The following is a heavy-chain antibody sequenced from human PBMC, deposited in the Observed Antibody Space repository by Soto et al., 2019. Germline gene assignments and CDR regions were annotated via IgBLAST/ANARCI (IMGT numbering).Heavy chain of an antibody. Sequence: VQLMQSGAEVKQPGSSVKVSCKASGGTFSSHSINWVRQAPGQGLEWMGGIITLFGTANYAQNFPGRVTIPADQSTSTAYMALNSLRSDDTAVYYCAREVGYGDFSAALLDRGQGTLVTVSS. D-gene: IGHD4-17*01. CDR1: GGTFSSHS. CDR3: AREVGYGDFSAALLD. CDR2: IITLFGTA. J-gene: IGHJ4*02. V-gene: IGHV1-69*01.